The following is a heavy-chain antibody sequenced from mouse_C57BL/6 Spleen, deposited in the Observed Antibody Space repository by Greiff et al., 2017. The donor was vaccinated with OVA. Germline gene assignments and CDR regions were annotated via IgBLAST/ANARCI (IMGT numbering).Heavy chain of an antibody. CDR1: GYTFTEYT. CDR3: ARHEDLSNYYAMDY. J-gene: IGHJ4*01. Sequence: QVQLKESGAELVKPGASVKLSCKASGYTFTEYTIHWVKQRSGQGLEWIGWFYPGSGSIKYNEKFKDKATLTADKSSSTVYMALSRLTSEDSAVYCGARHEDLSNYYAMDYWGQGTSVTVSS. CDR2: FYPGSGSI. V-gene: IGHV1-62-2*01. D-gene: IGHD2-5*01.